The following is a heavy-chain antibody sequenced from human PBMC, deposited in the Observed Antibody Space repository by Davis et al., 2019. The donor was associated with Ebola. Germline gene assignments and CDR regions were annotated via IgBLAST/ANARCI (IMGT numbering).Heavy chain of an antibody. CDR1: GAFVSSGGYS. CDR2: YYYTGST. D-gene: IGHD3-22*01. Sequence: SETLSLTCVVSGAFVSSGGYSWIWIRQPPGKGLEWIGNYYYTGSTYYSPSLRSRVTISVDTSKNLFSLKLTSVTAAETAVYYCARGDSYYDPTGYYAGPEAPDHWGQGTLVSVSS. CDR3: ARGDSYYDPTGYYAGPEAPDH. V-gene: IGHV4-30-4*07. J-gene: IGHJ4*02.